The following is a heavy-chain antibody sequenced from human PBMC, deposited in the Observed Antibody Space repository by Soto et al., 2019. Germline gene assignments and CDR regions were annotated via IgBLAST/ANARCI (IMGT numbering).Heavy chain of an antibody. CDR1: GFTFSSYA. J-gene: IGHJ4*02. V-gene: IGHV3-30-3*01. Sequence: GGSLRLSCAASGFTFSSYAMHWVRQAPGKGLEWVAVISYDGSNKYYADSVKGRFTISRDNSKNTLYLQMNSLRAEDTAVYYCARELRPWLVRWYFDYWGQSTLVTVSS. D-gene: IGHD6-19*01. CDR3: ARELRPWLVRWYFDY. CDR2: ISYDGSNK.